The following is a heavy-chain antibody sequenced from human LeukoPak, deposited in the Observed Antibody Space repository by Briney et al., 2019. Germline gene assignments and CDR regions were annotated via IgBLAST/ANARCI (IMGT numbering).Heavy chain of an antibody. CDR2: INPNSGGT. V-gene: IGHV1-2*02. CDR1: GYTFTGYY. J-gene: IGHJ6*03. CDR3: AREVYDILTGYSPHYMDV. Sequence: ASVKVSCKASGYTFTGYYMHWVRQAPGQGLEWMGWINPNSGGTNYAQKFQGRVTMTRDTSISTAYMELSRLRSDDTAVYYCAREVYDILTGYSPHYMDVWGKGTTVTISS. D-gene: IGHD3-9*01.